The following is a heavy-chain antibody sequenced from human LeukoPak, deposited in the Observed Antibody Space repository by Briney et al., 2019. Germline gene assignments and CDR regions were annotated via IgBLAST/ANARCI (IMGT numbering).Heavy chain of an antibody. J-gene: IGHJ4*02. Sequence: SGTLSLTCAVSGGSISSSTWWGWLRQPPGKGLEWIGEIHHSGSTNYNPSLKSRVTISVDKSKDQFSLKLNSVTAADTAVYYCARLYCTRTSCHLDFWGQGTLVTVSS. CDR3: ARLYCTRTSCHLDF. CDR1: GGSISSSTW. V-gene: IGHV4-4*02. CDR2: IHHSGST. D-gene: IGHD2-2*01.